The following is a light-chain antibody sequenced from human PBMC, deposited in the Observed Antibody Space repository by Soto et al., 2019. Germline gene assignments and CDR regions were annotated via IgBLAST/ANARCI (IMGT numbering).Light chain of an antibody. J-gene: IGLJ2*01. CDR2: SNN. V-gene: IGLV1-44*01. CDR1: SSNIGSNT. Sequence: QSVLTQPPSASGTPGQRVTISCSGSSSNIGSNTVNWYQQLPGTAPNLLIYSNNQRPSGVPDRFSGSKSGTSASLAISGLQSEDEADYYCAAWDDSLYGHVVFGGGTKLTVL. CDR3: AAWDDSLYGHVV.